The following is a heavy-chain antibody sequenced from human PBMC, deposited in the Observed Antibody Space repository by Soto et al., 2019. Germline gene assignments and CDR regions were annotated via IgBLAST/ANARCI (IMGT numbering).Heavy chain of an antibody. CDR3: ARVKVPAAILGAFDL. V-gene: IGHV1-18*01. CDR1: GYNFSTYG. J-gene: IGHJ3*01. CDR2: INPFKGDT. Sequence: ASVKVSCKASGYNFSTYGITWVRQAPGQGLDWMGWINPFKGDTNSAARFQDRVTMTTDTSTRTAYMELRSLRSDDTAVYYCARVKVPAAILGAFDLWGQGTLVTVSS. D-gene: IGHD2-2*02.